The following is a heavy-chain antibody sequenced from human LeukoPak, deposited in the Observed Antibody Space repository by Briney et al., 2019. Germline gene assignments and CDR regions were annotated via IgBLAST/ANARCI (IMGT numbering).Heavy chain of an antibody. V-gene: IGHV4-34*01. D-gene: IGHD1-7*01. CDR3: ARVRRNNWNYSQVFWFDP. J-gene: IGHJ5*02. Sequence: SSETLSLTCAVYGGSFSGYYWSWIRQPPGKGLEWIGEINHSGSTNYNPSLKSRVTISVDTSKNQFSLKLSSVTAADTAVYYCARVRRNNWNYSQVFWFDPWGQGTLVTVSS. CDR2: INHSGST. CDR1: GGSFSGYY.